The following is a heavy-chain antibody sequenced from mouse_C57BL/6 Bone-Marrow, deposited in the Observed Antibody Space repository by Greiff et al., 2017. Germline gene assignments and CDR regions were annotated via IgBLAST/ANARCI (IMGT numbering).Heavy chain of an antibody. CDR2: IHPNSGST. D-gene: IGHD4-1*02. CDR3: ARANWAHFDY. J-gene: IGHJ2*01. Sequence: QVQLQQSGAELVKPGASVKLSCKASGYTFTSYWMHWVKQRPGQGLEWIGMIHPNSGSTNYNEKFKSKATLTVDKSSSTAYMQLSSLTSEDSAVYYCARANWAHFDYWGQGTTLTVSS. V-gene: IGHV1-64*01. CDR1: GYTFTSYW.